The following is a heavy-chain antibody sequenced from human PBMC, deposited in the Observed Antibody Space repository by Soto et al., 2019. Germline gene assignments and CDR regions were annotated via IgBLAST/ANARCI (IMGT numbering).Heavy chain of an antibody. V-gene: IGHV3-11*06. D-gene: IGHD1-26*01. CDR2: ISSSSSYT. Sequence: GGSLRLSCAASGFTFSDYYMSWIRQAPGKGLEWVSYISSSSSYTNYADSVKGRFTISRDNAKNSLYLQMNSLRAEDTAVYYYARAIGVGAITGYFDYWGQGTLVTVSS. CDR3: ARAIGVGAITGYFDY. CDR1: GFTFSDYY. J-gene: IGHJ4*02.